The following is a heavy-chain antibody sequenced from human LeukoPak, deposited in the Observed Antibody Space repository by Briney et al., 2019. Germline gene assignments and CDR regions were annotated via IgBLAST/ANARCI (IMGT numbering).Heavy chain of an antibody. CDR3: TTDSLREASLWGY. CDR2: IKSKTDGGTT. Sequence: GGSLRLSCAASGFTFSNAWMSWVRQAPGKGLEWVVRIKSKTDGGTTDYAAPVKGRFTISRGDSKNTLYLQMNSLKTEGTAVYYCTTDSLREASLWGYWGQGTLVTVSS. CDR1: GFTFSNAW. J-gene: IGHJ4*02. V-gene: IGHV3-15*01. D-gene: IGHD7-27*01.